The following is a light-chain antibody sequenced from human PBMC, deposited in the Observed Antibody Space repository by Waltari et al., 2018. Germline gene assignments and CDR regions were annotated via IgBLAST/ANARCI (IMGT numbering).Light chain of an antibody. CDR2: DAS. CDR3: QQRSNWPLFT. V-gene: IGKV3-11*01. J-gene: IGKJ3*01. Sequence: EIVLTQSPATLSLSPGERATLSCRASQSVSSYLAWYQQKPGQAPRLLFYDASDVATGSPARFSGSGSGTGFTLTISSLEPEDCAVYYCQQRSNWPLFTFGPGTKVDIK. CDR1: QSVSSY.